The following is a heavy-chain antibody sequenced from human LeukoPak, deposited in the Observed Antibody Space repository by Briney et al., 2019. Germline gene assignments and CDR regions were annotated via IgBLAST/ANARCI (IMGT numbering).Heavy chain of an antibody. CDR3: ARASIAGYYYYYYYMDV. CDR2: IIPIFGTA. J-gene: IGHJ6*03. CDR1: GGTFSSYT. D-gene: IGHD6-6*01. V-gene: IGHV1-69*13. Sequence: GASVKVSCKASGGTFSSYTISWVRQAPGQGLEWMGGIIPIFGTANYAQKFQGRVTITADESTSTAYMELSSLRSEDTAGYYCARASIAGYYYYYYYMDVWGKGTTVTVSS.